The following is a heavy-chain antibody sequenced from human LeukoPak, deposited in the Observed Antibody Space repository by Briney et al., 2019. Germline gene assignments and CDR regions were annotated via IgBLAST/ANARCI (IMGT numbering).Heavy chain of an antibody. D-gene: IGHD3-3*02. V-gene: IGHV1-46*01. Sequence: GASVKVSCKASGYTFTSYYLHWVRRAPARGLEWMGMIHPTVGDTTYAQKFQGGVTMPRDMSTGTVYMDLISLRDEDTAVYYRPRYGFSTVWQGGWHAFDIWGQGTTVTVSS. CDR3: PRYGFSTVWQGGWHAFDI. CDR2: IHPTVGDT. CDR1: GYTFTSYY. J-gene: IGHJ3*02.